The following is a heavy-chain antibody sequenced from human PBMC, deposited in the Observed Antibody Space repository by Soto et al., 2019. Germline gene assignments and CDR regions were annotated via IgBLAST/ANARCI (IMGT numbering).Heavy chain of an antibody. J-gene: IGHJ4*02. CDR3: ARDEMSIAVASYFDY. CDR1: GFTLDDYG. Sequence: GGSLRLSCAASGFTLDDYGMSWVRQAPGKGLEWVSGINWNGGSTGYADSVKGRFTISRDNAKNSLYLQMNSLRAEDTALYYCARDEMSIAVASYFDYWGQGNLVTVS. D-gene: IGHD6-19*01. CDR2: INWNGGST. V-gene: IGHV3-20*04.